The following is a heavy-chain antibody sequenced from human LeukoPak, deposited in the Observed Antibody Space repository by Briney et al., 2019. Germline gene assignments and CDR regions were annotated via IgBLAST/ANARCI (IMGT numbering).Heavy chain of an antibody. CDR1: GFTFSSYA. CDR2: ISGSGGST. CDR3: AKGGLGYSYGLIDY. J-gene: IGHJ4*02. V-gene: IGHV3-23*01. Sequence: GASLRLSCAASGFTFSSYAMSWVRQPPGKGLEWVSGISGSGGSTYYADSVKGRFIISRDNSKNTLYLQMNSLRAEDTAVYYCAKGGLGYSYGLIDYWGQGTLVSVSS. D-gene: IGHD5-18*01.